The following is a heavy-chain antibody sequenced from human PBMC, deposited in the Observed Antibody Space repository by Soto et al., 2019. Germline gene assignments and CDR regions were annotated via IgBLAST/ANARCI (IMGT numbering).Heavy chain of an antibody. CDR3: AVALYRPTWENYNGMDV. D-gene: IGHD1-26*01. J-gene: IGHJ6*02. V-gene: IGHV3-30-3*01. Sequence: QGQLVESGGGVVQPGRSLRLSCAASGFTFSNYVMHWVRQAPGKGLEWVTLISYDGINKYYADSVKGRFTISRDNSKNTLYLQMNNLRSEDTAVYYCAVALYRPTWENYNGMDVWGQGTTVTVSS. CDR1: GFTFSNYV. CDR2: ISYDGINK.